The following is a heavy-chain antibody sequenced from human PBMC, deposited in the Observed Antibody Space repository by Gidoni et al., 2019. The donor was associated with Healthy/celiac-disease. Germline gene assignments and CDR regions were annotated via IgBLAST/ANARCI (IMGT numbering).Heavy chain of an antibody. Sequence: EVQLVQSGAEVKKPGESLKISCKGSGYSFTSYWIGWVRQMPGKGLEWMGIIYPGDSDTRYSPSFQGQVTISADKSISTAYLQWSSLKASDTAMYYCARRYYYDSSGYYYPYYFDYWGQGTLVTVSS. CDR2: IYPGDSDT. D-gene: IGHD3-22*01. CDR1: GYSFTSYW. J-gene: IGHJ4*02. CDR3: ARRYYYDSSGYYYPYYFDY. V-gene: IGHV5-51*01.